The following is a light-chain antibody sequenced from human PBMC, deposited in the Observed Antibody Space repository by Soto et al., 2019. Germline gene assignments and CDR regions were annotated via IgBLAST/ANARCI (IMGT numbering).Light chain of an antibody. Sequence: DIQMTKSPSSLSASAGDRVTITCRASQGIGNYLAWYQQKPGKVPKLLIYTSSTLQSGVPSRFSGSGSGTDFTLTISSLQPEDFATYYCQQYNSYPRTFGQGTRLEIK. CDR3: QQYNSYPRT. CDR1: QGIGNY. J-gene: IGKJ5*01. CDR2: TSS. V-gene: IGKV1-27*01.